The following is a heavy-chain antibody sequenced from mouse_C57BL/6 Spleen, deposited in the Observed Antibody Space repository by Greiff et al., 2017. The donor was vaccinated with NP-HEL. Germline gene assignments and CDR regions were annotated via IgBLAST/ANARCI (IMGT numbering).Heavy chain of an antibody. J-gene: IGHJ2*01. V-gene: IGHV5-4*01. D-gene: IGHD3-3*01. Sequence: VATISDGGSYTYYPDNVKGRFTISRDNAKNNLYLQMSHLKSEDTAMYYCARDQGLDYWGQGTTLTVSS. CDR2: ISDGGSYT. CDR3: ARDQGLDY.